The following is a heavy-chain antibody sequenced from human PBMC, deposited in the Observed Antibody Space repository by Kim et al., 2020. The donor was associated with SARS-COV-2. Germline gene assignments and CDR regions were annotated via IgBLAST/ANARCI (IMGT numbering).Heavy chain of an antibody. J-gene: IGHJ3*02. Sequence: SETLSHTCTVSGDSVSIMTNYWGWIRQPPGKGLEWIQTFFYGGNSYYDPSLKSRVTMSVDSSKNQFSLKLTSVTAADTAVYYCARQIRRWDVFDTWGPGTMVTVS. CDR2: FFYGGNS. CDR3: ARQIRRWDVFDT. D-gene: IGHD6-13*01. V-gene: IGHV4-39*01. CDR1: GDSVSIMTNY.